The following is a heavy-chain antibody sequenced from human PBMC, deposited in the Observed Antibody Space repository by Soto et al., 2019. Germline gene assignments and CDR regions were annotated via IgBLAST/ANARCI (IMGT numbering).Heavy chain of an antibody. CDR2: VWYDGSSE. Sequence: GGCLRLSCEASGFTFSNFGMNWVRQAPGKGLEWVARVWYDGSSEYYVDSVKGRYTISRDNSKETVYLQMNSLRAEDTGVYYPARETNNNYDGMDVWGQETTLTAFS. CDR1: GFTFSNFG. CDR3: ARETNNNYDGMDV. J-gene: IGHJ6*02. V-gene: IGHV3-33*01. D-gene: IGHD5-18*01.